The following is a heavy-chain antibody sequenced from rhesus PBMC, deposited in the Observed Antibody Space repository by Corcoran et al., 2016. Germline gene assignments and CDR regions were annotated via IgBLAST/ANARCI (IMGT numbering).Heavy chain of an antibody. J-gene: IGHJ3*01. CDR3: ARGYCSSTYCSLSAFDF. Sequence: QVQLVQSGAEVKKPGSSVKVSCKASGYTFTDYYMHWVRQAPRQGLEWKGWINPYNGNTKYAKRSQGRVTMTRDTSKSTAYMELSSLRSEDTAVYYCARGYCSSTYCSLSAFDFWGQGLRVTVSS. D-gene: IGHD2-15*01. CDR2: INPYNGNT. CDR1: GYTFTDYY. V-gene: IGHV1S2*01.